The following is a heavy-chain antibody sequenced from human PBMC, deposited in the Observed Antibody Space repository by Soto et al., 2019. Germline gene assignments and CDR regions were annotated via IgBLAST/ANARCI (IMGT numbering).Heavy chain of an antibody. J-gene: IGHJ4*02. V-gene: IGHV3-30*18. CDR1: GFTFSRLG. Sequence: QVQLVESGGGVVQPGRSLRLSCAASGFTFSRLGMHWVRQAPGKGLEWVAVISYDGSEKYYADSVKGRFTISRDNSKNTLHLQMNSLRAEDTAVYYWVKERTGTWDFDYWGQGTLVTVSS. CDR2: ISYDGSEK. D-gene: IGHD1-26*01. CDR3: VKERTGTWDFDY.